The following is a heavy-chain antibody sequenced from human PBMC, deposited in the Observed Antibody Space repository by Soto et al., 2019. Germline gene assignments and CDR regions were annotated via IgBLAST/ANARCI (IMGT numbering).Heavy chain of an antibody. CDR3: ARSRYVPNHYCTNGVCYSDY. CDR2: ISAYNGNT. CDR1: GYTFTSYG. Sequence: GASVKVSCKASGYTFTSYGISWVRQAPGQGLEWMGWISAYNGNTNYAQKLQGRVTMTTDTSTSTAYMELRSLRSDDTAVYYCARSRYVPNHYCTNGVCYSDYWGQGTLVTVSS. D-gene: IGHD2-8*01. J-gene: IGHJ4*02. V-gene: IGHV1-18*01.